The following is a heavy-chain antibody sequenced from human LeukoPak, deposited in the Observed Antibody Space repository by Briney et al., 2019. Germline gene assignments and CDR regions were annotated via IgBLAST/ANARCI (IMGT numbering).Heavy chain of an antibody. CDR2: IIPIFGTA. V-gene: IGHV1-69*05. J-gene: IGHJ3*02. Sequence: ASVKVSCKASGGTFSSYAISWVRQAPGQGLELMGGIIPIFGTANYAQKLQGRVTMTTDTSTSTAYMELRSLRSDDTAVYYCASLKNYYDSSGYLVTDAFDIWGQGTMVTVSS. CDR1: GGTFSSYA. D-gene: IGHD3-22*01. CDR3: ASLKNYYDSSGYLVTDAFDI.